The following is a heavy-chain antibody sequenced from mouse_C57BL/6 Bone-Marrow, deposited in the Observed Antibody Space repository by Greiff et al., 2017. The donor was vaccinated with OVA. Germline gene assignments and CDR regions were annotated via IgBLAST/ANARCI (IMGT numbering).Heavy chain of an antibody. CDR2: IDPSDSYT. V-gene: IGHV1-69*01. D-gene: IGHD1-1*01. CDR3: AGRYYGSSHGYFDV. Sequence: QVQLQQPGAELVMPGASVKLSCKASGYTFTSYWMHWVKQRPGQGLEWIGEIDPSDSYTNYNQKFKGKSTLTVDKSSSTAYMQVSSLTSEDSAVYYCAGRYYGSSHGYFDVWGTGTTVTVAS. CDR1: GYTFTSYW. J-gene: IGHJ1*03.